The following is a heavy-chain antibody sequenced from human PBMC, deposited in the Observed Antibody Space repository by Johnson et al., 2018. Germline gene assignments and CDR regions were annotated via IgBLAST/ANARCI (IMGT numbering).Heavy chain of an antibody. D-gene: IGHD3-10*01. Sequence: QVQLVESGGGVVQPGRSLRLSCTASGFTFRTYAMYWVRQAPGKGLEWVAVTSFDGGNKYYADSVKGRFSISRDNYKKTLYLQMNSLRAEDTAVYYCARGCRGCYGMDVWGQGTTVTVSS. V-gene: IGHV3-30-3*01. CDR2: TSFDGGNK. J-gene: IGHJ6*02. CDR1: GFTFRTYA. CDR3: ARGCRGCYGMDV.